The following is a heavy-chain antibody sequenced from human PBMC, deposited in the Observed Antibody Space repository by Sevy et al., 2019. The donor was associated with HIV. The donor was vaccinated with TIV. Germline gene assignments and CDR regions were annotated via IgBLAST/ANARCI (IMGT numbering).Heavy chain of an antibody. CDR2: INPSGGYK. D-gene: IGHD2-15*01. CDR3: ARTRACGGSCYYFDY. J-gene: IGHJ4*02. Sequence: ASVKVSCKTSGYTFTTYYMHWVRQAPGQGLEWMGLINPSGGYKSNAQTFQSRVTMTSDTPAPTVHMELRSLTSEDSAIYYCARTRACGGSCYYFDYWGQGTQITVSS. V-gene: IGHV1-46*01. CDR1: GYTFTTYY.